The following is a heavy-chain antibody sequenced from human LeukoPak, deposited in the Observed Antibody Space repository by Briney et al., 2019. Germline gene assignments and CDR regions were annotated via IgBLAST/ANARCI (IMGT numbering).Heavy chain of an antibody. V-gene: IGHV1-18*01. Sequence: ASVKVSCKASGYSFTSYGINWVRQAPGQGLEWMGWISADYGNTNYAQKLQDRVTMTTDTSTSTAYMELRSLRSDDTAVYYCVRDRDASGDVLDPWGQGTVVTVSS. CDR1: GYSFTSYG. J-gene: IGHJ5*02. D-gene: IGHD3-10*01. CDR3: VRDRDASGDVLDP. CDR2: ISADYGNT.